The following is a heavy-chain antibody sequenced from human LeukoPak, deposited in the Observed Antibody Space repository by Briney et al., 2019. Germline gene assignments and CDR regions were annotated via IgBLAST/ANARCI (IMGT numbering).Heavy chain of an antibody. Sequence: GASVKVSCKASGYTFTGNYIHWVRQAPGQGLEWMGWINCNSGDTNYAPRFQGRVSMTRDTSINTAYMDMSMLRSDDTAVYYCARAFLLLEWPLEYFDLWGRGTLVIVSS. J-gene: IGHJ2*01. CDR2: INCNSGDT. V-gene: IGHV1-2*02. CDR3: ARAFLLLEWPLEYFDL. D-gene: IGHD3-3*01. CDR1: GYTFTGNY.